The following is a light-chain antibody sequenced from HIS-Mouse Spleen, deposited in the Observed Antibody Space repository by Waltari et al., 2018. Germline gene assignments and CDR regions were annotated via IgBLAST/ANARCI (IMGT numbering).Light chain of an antibody. V-gene: IGLV2-14*03. Sequence: SALTHPASVSGLPGQSTPISCPGTNSEVGRTDFVSCYQQHPGKAPKLLIYDVSNRPSGVSNRFSGSKSGNTASLTISGLQAEDEADYYCSSYTSSSFNVVFGGGTKLTVL. CDR3: SSYTSSSFNVV. J-gene: IGLJ2*01. CDR2: DVS. CDR1: NSEVGRTDF.